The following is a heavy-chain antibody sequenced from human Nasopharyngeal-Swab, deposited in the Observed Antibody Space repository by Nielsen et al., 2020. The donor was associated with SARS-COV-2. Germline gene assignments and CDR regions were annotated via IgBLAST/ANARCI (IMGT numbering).Heavy chain of an antibody. CDR1: GCSISSYY. D-gene: IGHD1-26*01. V-gene: IGHV4-59*08. CDR3: ARRESIVGSFDY. Sequence: LRLSCTVSGCSISSYYWTWIRQSPGKGLEWIGYIYYSGSTDYNPTLKGRVTISVETSKNRFSLKLNSVTAADPAVYYCARRESIVGSFDYWGQGTLVTVSS. J-gene: IGHJ4*02. CDR2: IYYSGST.